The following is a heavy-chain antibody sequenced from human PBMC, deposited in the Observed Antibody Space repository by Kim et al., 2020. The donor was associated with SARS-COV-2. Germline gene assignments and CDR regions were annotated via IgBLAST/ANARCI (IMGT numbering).Heavy chain of an antibody. CDR3: ARGRAGVVPSPILGLGPHYDYFIMDV. Sequence: SETLSLTCAVYGWSFSGYHWIWIRQPPGKGLEWIGEINHSGSIIHNPSLKSRVSISIDTSKNQFSLKLTSVTAADMAFYYCARGRAGVVPSPILGLGPHYDYFIMDVWGHGTSVTVSS. D-gene: IGHD2-2*02. CDR1: GWSFSGYH. V-gene: IGHV4-34*01. CDR2: INHSGSI. J-gene: IGHJ6*02.